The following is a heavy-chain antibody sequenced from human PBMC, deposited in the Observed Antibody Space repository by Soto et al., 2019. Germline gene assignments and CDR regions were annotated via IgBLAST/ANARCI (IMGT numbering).Heavy chain of an antibody. Sequence: QVTLKESGPVLVKPTEPLTLTCTVSGFSLNYGRMAVSWIRQPPGRALEWLAHIFSNDEKSYTTSPKSRLTISKDTSKSQVVLTMTNIDPADTATYYCARYGNRGPEYYYGMDVWGRGTTVTVSS. D-gene: IGHD3-10*01. J-gene: IGHJ6*02. CDR2: IFSNDEK. V-gene: IGHV2-26*01. CDR3: ARYGNRGPEYYYGMDV. CDR1: GFSLNYGRMA.